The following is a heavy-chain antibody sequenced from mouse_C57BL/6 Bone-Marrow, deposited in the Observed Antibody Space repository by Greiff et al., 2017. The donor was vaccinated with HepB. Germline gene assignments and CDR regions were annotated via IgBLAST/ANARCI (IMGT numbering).Heavy chain of an antibody. CDR3: AKITTVVDGDY. CDR2: ISSGSSTI. Sequence: EVQLVESGGGLVKPGGSLKLSCAASGFTFSDYGMHWVLQAPEKGLEWVAYISSGSSTIYYADTVKGRFTISRDNAKNTLFLQMTSLRSEDTAMYYCAKITTVVDGDYWGQGTSVTVSS. J-gene: IGHJ4*01. CDR1: GFTFSDYG. D-gene: IGHD1-1*01. V-gene: IGHV5-17*01.